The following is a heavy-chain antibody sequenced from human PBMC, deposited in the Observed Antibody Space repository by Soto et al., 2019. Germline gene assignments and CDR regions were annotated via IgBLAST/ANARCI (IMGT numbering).Heavy chain of an antibody. CDR2: ISGSGTTI. J-gene: IGHJ6*02. Sequence: GGSLRLSCAASGFTFSSFEMNWVRQAPGKGLEWVSYISGSGTTIYYADSVKGRFTTSRDNAKNSLYLQMNTLRAEDTALYYCARDSRNSYGLDVWGQGTTVTVSS. V-gene: IGHV3-48*03. CDR3: ARDSRNSYGLDV. CDR1: GFTFSSFE.